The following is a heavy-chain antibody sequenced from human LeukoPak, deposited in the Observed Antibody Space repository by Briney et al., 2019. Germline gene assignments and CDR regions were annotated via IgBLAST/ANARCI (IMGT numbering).Heavy chain of an antibody. CDR3: ARVVTRSSSWSPLDY. V-gene: IGHV1-2*04. CDR1: GGTFSSYA. D-gene: IGHD6-13*01. Sequence: GASVKVSCKASGGTFSSYAISWVRQAPGQGLEWMGWINPNSGGTNYAQKFQGWVTMTRDTSISTAYMELSRLRSDDTAVYYCARVVTRSSSWSPLDYWGQGTLVTVSS. J-gene: IGHJ4*02. CDR2: INPNSGGT.